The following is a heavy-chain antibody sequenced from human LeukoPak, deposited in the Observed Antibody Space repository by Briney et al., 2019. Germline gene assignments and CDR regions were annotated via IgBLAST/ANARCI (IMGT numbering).Heavy chain of an antibody. J-gene: IGHJ5*02. CDR2: MNEEGSVK. CDR3: AVDKGYNRFDP. Sequence: PGGSPRLSCVASGFTFRNFWMSWVRQAPGKGLEWLANMNEEGSVKNHVDSVKGRFTISRDNAKNSVYLQLNSLRVEDTAVYYCAVDKGYNRFDPWGQGTLVSVSS. CDR1: GFTFRNFW. V-gene: IGHV3-7*04.